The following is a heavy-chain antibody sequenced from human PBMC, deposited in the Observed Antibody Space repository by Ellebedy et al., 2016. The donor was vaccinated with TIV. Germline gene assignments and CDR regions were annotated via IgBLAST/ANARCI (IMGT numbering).Heavy chain of an antibody. Sequence: GESLKISCKGFGYNFINYWIAWVRQVPGKGLEWMGIIYSGDSSTRYNPSFQGQVTVSVDTSINSAYLQWSSLKASDTAIYYCARAATYDFWSDWGQGTLVTVSS. D-gene: IGHD3-3*01. J-gene: IGHJ4*02. CDR1: GYNFINYW. V-gene: IGHV5-51*01. CDR2: IYSGDSST. CDR3: ARAATYDFWSD.